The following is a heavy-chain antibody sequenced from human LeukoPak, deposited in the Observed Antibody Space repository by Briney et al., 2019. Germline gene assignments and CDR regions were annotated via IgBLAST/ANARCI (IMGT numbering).Heavy chain of an antibody. CDR3: ARDGYGTWEQWGFDH. V-gene: IGHV1-2*02. Sequence: VSVKVSCKASGYTFTGYYIHWVRQAPGQGLEWMGCINPNSGGTYYAQKFQGRVSMTWDTSIKTTYMDLSRLTSDDTAVYYCARDGYGTWEQWGFDHWGQGTLVTVSS. CDR1: GYTFTGYY. CDR2: INPNSGGT. D-gene: IGHD6-19*01. J-gene: IGHJ4*02.